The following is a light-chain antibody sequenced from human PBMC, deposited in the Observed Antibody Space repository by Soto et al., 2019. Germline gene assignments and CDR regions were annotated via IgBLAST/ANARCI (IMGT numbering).Light chain of an antibody. CDR2: GAS. Sequence: ELVLTQSPGTLSLSPGERATLSCRASQNISNSYLAWYQHKPGQAPRLLIYGASSRATGIPDRFSGRGSGTDFSLTISRLEPEDFAVYFCQQYGSSPYTFGQGTKVDIK. CDR1: QNISNSY. V-gene: IGKV3-20*01. CDR3: QQYGSSPYT. J-gene: IGKJ2*01.